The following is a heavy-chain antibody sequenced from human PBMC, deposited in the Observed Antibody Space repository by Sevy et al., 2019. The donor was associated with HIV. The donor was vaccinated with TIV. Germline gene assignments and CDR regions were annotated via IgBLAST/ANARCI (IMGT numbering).Heavy chain of an antibody. D-gene: IGHD3-3*01. CDR1: GFTFSSYS. CDR2: ISSSSSYI. V-gene: IGHV3-21*01. J-gene: IGHJ4*02. Sequence: GGSLGLSCAASGFTFSSYSMNWVRQAPGKGLEWVSSISSSSSYIYYADSVKGRFTISRDNAKNSLYLQMNSLRAEDTAVYYCARSTIFGVVIIADFDYWGQGTLVTVSS. CDR3: ARSTIFGVVIIADFDY.